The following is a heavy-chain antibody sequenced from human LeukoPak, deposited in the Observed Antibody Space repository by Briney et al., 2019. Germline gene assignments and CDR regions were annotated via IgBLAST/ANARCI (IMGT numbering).Heavy chain of an antibody. CDR3: ARGSLEAVAGNVANWFDP. CDR2: INPNSGGT. CDR1: GYTFTGYY. Sequence: GASVKVSCKASGYTFTGYYMHWVRQAPGQGLEWMGWINPNSGGTNYAQKFQGRVTMTRDTSISTAYMELSRLRSDDTAVYYCARGSLEAVAGNVANWFDPWGQGTLVTVSS. V-gene: IGHV1-2*02. J-gene: IGHJ5*02. D-gene: IGHD6-19*01.